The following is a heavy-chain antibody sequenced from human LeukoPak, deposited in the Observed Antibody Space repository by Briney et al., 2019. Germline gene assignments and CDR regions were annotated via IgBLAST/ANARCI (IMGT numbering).Heavy chain of an antibody. CDR3: ACHPLGEFDY. CDR2: IYYSGST. J-gene: IGHJ4*02. V-gene: IGHV4-39*01. CDR1: GGSISSSSYC. Sequence: SETLSLTCTVSGGSISSSSYCWGWIRQPPGKGLEWIGSIYYSGSTYYNPSLKSRVTISVDTSKNQFSLKLSSVTAADTAVYYCACHPLGEFDYWGQGTLVTVSS. D-gene: IGHD2-21*01.